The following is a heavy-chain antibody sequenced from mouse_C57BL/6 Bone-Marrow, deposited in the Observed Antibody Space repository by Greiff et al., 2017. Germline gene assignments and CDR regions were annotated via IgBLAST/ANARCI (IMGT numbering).Heavy chain of an antibody. V-gene: IGHV1-18*01. Sequence: EVQLQQSGPELVKPGASVKIPCKASGYTFTDYNMDWVKQSHGKSLEWIGDINPNNGGTIYNQKFKGKATLTVDKSSSTAYMELRSLTSEDTAVYYCARAWNYGSSYGFAYWGQGTLVTVSA. CDR1: GYTFTDYN. CDR3: ARAWNYGSSYGFAY. J-gene: IGHJ3*01. D-gene: IGHD1-1*01. CDR2: INPNNGGT.